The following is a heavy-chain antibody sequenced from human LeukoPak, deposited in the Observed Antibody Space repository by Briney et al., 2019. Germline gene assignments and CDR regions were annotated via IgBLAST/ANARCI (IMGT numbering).Heavy chain of an antibody. Sequence: GGSLRLSCAASGFTFGSYSMNWVRQAPGKGLEWVSSISSSSSYIYYADSVKGRFTISRDNAKNSLYLQMNSLRAEDTAVYYCASDPYYYDSSAPTSVDYWGQGTLVTVSS. CDR1: GFTFGSYS. CDR3: ASDPYYYDSSAPTSVDY. D-gene: IGHD3-22*01. V-gene: IGHV3-21*01. CDR2: ISSSSSYI. J-gene: IGHJ4*02.